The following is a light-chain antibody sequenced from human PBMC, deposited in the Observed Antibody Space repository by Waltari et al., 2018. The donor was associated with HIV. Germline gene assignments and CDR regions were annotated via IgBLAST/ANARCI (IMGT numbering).Light chain of an antibody. CDR2: EVN. CDR1: SNDIGPYNY. J-gene: IGLJ1*01. CDR3: GTYTSTTTLYV. Sequence: QSALTQPPAASGSPGQSVTISCTGTSNDIGPYNYVSWYQQHPDKAPRLLIYEVNKRPSGVPGRFSGSKSGNTASLTVSGLQAEDEADYFCGTYTSTTTLYVFGTGTRVAVL. V-gene: IGLV2-8*01.